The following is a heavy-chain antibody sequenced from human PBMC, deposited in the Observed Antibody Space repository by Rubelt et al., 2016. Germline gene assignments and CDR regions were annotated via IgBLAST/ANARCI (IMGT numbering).Heavy chain of an antibody. CDR3: AGDSGYDLNAFDV. J-gene: IGHJ3*01. V-gene: IGHV3-53*01. D-gene: IGHD5-12*01. CDR1: GFTVSSTY. CDR2: LYSGGTT. Sequence: EVQLVESGGGLVKPGGSLRLSCAASGFTVSSTYMTWVRQAPGEGLEWVSVLYSGGTTYYADSVKGRFTIPRDNSKNTLLLQINSLRAEDTAVYYCAGDSGYDLNAFDVWGQGTKVTVSS.